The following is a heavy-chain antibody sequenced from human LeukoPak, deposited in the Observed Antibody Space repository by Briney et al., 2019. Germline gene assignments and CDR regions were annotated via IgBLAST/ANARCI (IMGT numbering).Heavy chain of an antibody. CDR1: GYSFTSYW. J-gene: IGHJ6*03. D-gene: IGHD6-6*01. CDR2: IYPGDSDT. Sequence: GESLKISCKGSGYSFTSYWIGWVLQMPGKGLEWMVIIYPGDSDTRYSPSFQGQVTISADKSISTAYLQWSSLKASDTAMYYCARHGIAARPYYYYYYMDVWGKGTTVTVSS. V-gene: IGHV5-51*01. CDR3: ARHGIAARPYYYYYYMDV.